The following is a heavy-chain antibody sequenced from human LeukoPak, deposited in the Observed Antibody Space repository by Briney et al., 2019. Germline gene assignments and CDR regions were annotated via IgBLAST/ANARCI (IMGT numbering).Heavy chain of an antibody. CDR1: GGSISGGSYY. J-gene: IGHJ3*02. Sequence: SQTLSLTCTVSGGSISGGSYYWSWIRQPAGKGLEWIGRIYTSGSTSYNPSLKSRVTISVDTSKNQFSLKLSSVTAADTAVYYCARDRIYYYDSSGYRVDAFDIWGQGTMVTVSS. D-gene: IGHD3-22*01. V-gene: IGHV4-61*02. CDR2: IYTSGST. CDR3: ARDRIYYYDSSGYRVDAFDI.